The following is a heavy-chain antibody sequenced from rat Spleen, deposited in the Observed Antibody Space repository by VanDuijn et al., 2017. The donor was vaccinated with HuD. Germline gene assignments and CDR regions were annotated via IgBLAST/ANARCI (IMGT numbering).Heavy chain of an antibody. D-gene: IGHD1-9*01. V-gene: IGHV5-29*01. CDR3: ARHGYNSYLDY. J-gene: IGHJ2*01. CDR2: ISCDGSST. Sequence: EVQLVESDGGLVQPGRSLKLSCTASGFTFSDYYMAWVRQAPTKGLEWVATISCDGSSTYYRDSLKGRFTISRDNAKSTLYLQMDSLRSGDTATYYWARHGYNSYLDYWGQGVMVTVSS. CDR1: GFTFSDYY.